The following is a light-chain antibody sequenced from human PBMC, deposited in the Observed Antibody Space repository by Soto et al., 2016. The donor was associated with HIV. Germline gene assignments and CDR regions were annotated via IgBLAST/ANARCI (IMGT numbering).Light chain of an antibody. CDR3: QQYNTVPWT. V-gene: IGKV1-5*03. Sequence: DIQMTQFPSTLSASIGDRVTITCRASQSVSVWLAWYQQKPGKAPKLLIFETSTLEIGVPSRFGASGSGTDFTLTLSSVQPDDVATYYCQQYNTVPWTFGQG. CDR1: QSVSVW. CDR2: ETS. J-gene: IGKJ1*01.